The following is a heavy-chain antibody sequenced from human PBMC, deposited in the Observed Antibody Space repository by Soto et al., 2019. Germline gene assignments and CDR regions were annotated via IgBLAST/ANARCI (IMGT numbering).Heavy chain of an antibody. J-gene: IGHJ4*01. Sequence: GGSLRLSCAASGFTFSTARINWVRQAPGKGLEWVGRIKSKIDGGTTDFAASVQGRFAISRDDSQDTMFLQMNSLKSEDTAVYYCTTDSHFSTRLVRFDLWGRGTLVTVSS. CDR3: TTDSHFSTRLVRFDL. CDR1: GFTFSTAR. CDR2: IKSKIDGGTT. D-gene: IGHD3-3*02. V-gene: IGHV3-15*07.